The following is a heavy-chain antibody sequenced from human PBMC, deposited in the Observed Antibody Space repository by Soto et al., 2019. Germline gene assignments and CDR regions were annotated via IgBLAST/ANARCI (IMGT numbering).Heavy chain of an antibody. CDR3: ARHRNGDYVDIDY. J-gene: IGHJ4*02. Sequence: TGTLSLTCTVSGGSISSSSYYWGWIRQPPGKGLEWIGSIYYSGSTYYNPSLKSRVTISVDTSKNQFSLKLSSVTAADTAVYYCARHRNGDYVDIDYWGQGTLVTVSS. CDR2: IYYSGST. CDR1: GGSISSSSYY. V-gene: IGHV4-39*01. D-gene: IGHD4-17*01.